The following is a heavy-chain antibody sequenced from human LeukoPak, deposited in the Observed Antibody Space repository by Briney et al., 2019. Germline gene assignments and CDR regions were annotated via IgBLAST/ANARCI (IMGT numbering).Heavy chain of an antibody. Sequence: SETLSLTCAVYGGSFSGYYWSWIRQPPGKGLEWIGEINHSGSTNYNPSLKSRVTISVDTSKNQFSLKLSSVTAADTAVYYCERGRRGYSSSWYLNYWGQGTLVTVSS. CDR3: ERGRRGYSSSWYLNY. CDR2: INHSGST. J-gene: IGHJ4*02. CDR1: GGSFSGYY. V-gene: IGHV4-34*01. D-gene: IGHD6-13*01.